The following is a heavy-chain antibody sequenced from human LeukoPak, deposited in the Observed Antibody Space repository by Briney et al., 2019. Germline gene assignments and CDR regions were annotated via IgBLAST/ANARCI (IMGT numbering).Heavy chain of an antibody. J-gene: IGHJ4*02. CDR1: GYTFSVNF. CDR2: INPYNGDT. Sequence: ASVRVSFKASGYTFSVNFIHWVRQAPGQGLEWMGWINPYNGDTNYAQKFRGRVTMTRDTSISTAYMEVSSLRSDDTAVYYCARTRGSHISMAYLDYWGQGTLVTVSS. D-gene: IGHD2/OR15-2a*01. CDR3: ARTRGSHISMAYLDY. V-gene: IGHV1-2*02.